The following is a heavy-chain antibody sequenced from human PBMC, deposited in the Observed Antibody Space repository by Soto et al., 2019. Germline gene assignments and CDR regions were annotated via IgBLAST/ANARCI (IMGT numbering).Heavy chain of an antibody. CDR1: GASIRSYH. CDR2: MQHTGNT. D-gene: IGHD3-16*01. V-gene: IGHV4-4*07. Sequence: SETLSLTCAVSGASIRSYHWSWIRQPAGKGLEWIGRMQHTGNTNYNPSLKSRVTMSVDTSKNQISLKMTSVTAADTAVYFCAKDVSSRRWFDPWGQGILVTVS. J-gene: IGHJ5*02. CDR3: AKDVSSRRWFDP.